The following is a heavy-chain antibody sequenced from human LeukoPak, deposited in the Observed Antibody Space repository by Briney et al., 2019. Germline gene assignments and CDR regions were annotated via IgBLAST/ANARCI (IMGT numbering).Heavy chain of an antibody. J-gene: IGHJ3*01. V-gene: IGHV6-1*01. D-gene: IGHD5/OR15-5a*01. CDR3: ARVVWVIGAFGL. CDR2: TYYRSKWYN. CDR1: GVTVSTNSAA. Sequence: SQTLSLTCAISGVTVSTNSAAWHWIRQSPSRDLGWRGKTYYRSKWYNDYAVSMKSRITINPDTPKTQFSQQLNSVTPEHTAVYLCARVVWVIGAFGLWGPGTTVTVSS.